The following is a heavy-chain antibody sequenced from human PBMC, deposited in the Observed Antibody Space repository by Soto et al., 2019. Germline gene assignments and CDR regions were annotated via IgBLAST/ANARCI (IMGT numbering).Heavy chain of an antibody. V-gene: IGHV1-3*01. CDR2: INAGNGNT. D-gene: IGHD6-6*01. J-gene: IGHJ4*02. CDR3: ARVVRSIAARPYYFDY. CDR1: GYTFTSYA. Sequence: QVQLVQSGAEVKKPGASVKVSCKASGYTFTSYAMHWVRQAPGXXXXWMGWINAGNGNTKYSQKFQGRVTITRDTSASTAXXEXXXLXXEDTAVYYCARVVRSIAARPYYFDYWGQGTLVTVSS.